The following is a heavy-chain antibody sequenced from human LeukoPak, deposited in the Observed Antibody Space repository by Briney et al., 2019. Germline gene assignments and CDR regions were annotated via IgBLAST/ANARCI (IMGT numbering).Heavy chain of an antibody. V-gene: IGHV4-59*08. D-gene: IGHD4-17*01. J-gene: IGHJ3*02. CDR3: ARLSGDYRAYAFDI. Sequence: SETLSLTCTVSGGSISSYYWSWIRQPPGKGLEWIGYIYYSGSTNYNPSLKSRVTISVDTSKNQFSLKLSSVTAADTAVYYCARLSGDYRAYAFDIWGQGTMVTVSS. CDR1: GGSISSYY. CDR2: IYYSGST.